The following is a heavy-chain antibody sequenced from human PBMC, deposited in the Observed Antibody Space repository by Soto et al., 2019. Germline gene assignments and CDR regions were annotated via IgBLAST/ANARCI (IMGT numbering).Heavy chain of an antibody. CDR1: GYTFTSYY. D-gene: IGHD3-22*01. V-gene: IGHV1-46*01. CDR3: AREGTTYYYDSSGYHGAFDI. Sequence: GASVKVSCKASGYTFTSYYMHWVRQAPGQGLEWMGIINPSGGSTSYAQKFQGRVTMTRDTSTSTVYMELSSLRSEDTAVYYCAREGTTYYYDSSGYHGAFDIWGQGTMVTVSS. J-gene: IGHJ3*02. CDR2: INPSGGST.